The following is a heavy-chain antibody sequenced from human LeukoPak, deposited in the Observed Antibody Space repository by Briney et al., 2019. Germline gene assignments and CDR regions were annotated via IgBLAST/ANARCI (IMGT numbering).Heavy chain of an antibody. Sequence: SETLSLTCTVSDGSISSSSYYWGWIRQPPGKGLEWIGSIYYSGSTYYNPSLKSRVTISVDTSKNQFSLKLSSVTAADTAVYYCASNLGWFDPWGQGTLVTVSS. CDR3: ASNLGWFDP. J-gene: IGHJ5*02. CDR2: IYYSGST. V-gene: IGHV4-39*07. CDR1: DGSISSSSYY.